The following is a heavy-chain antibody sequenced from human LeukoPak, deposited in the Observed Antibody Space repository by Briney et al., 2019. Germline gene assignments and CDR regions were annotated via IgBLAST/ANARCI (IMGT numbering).Heavy chain of an antibody. J-gene: IGHJ6*02. CDR3: ARDRTTSLTYYYYYGMDV. D-gene: IGHD1-7*01. CDR2: IYYSGST. Sequence: PSETLSLTCTVSGGSISSGGYYWSWIRQHPGKGLEWIGYIYYSGSTYYNPSLKSRATISVDTSKNQFSLKLSSVTAADTAVYYCARDRTTSLTYYYYYGMDVWGQGTTVTVSS. CDR1: GGSISSGGYY. V-gene: IGHV4-31*03.